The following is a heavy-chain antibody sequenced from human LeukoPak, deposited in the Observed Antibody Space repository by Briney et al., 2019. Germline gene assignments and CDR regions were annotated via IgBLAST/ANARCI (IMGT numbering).Heavy chain of an antibody. Sequence: GGSLRLSCAASGFTFSTYSMNWVRQAPGKGLEWVSSISSSSTYIYYADSVKGRFTISRDNSKNTLYLQMNSLRAEDTAVYYCAKDGIGWSSDYWGQGTLVTVSS. V-gene: IGHV3-21*04. CDR3: AKDGIGWSSDY. CDR1: GFTFSTYS. CDR2: ISSSSTYI. D-gene: IGHD6-19*01. J-gene: IGHJ4*02.